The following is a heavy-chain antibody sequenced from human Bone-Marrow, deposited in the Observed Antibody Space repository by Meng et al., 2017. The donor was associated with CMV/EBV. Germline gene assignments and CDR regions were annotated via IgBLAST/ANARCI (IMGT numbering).Heavy chain of an antibody. CDR3: ARANWEGATPPTLGY. Sequence: ASVKVSCKASGYTFTSYGISWVRQAPGQGLEWMGWISAYNGNTNYAQKLQGRVTMTTDTSTSTAYMELRSLRSDDTAVYYCARANWEGATPPTLGYWGQGTLVTVSS. CDR1: GYTFTSYG. V-gene: IGHV1-18*01. CDR2: ISAYNGNT. J-gene: IGHJ4*02. D-gene: IGHD1-26*01.